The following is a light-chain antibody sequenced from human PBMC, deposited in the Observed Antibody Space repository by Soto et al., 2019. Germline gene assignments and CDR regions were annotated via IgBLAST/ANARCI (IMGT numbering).Light chain of an antibody. CDR3: SSGTNSLIHVV. CDR1: SSDVGGYDY. Sequence: ALTQPASVSGSPGQSITISCTGTSSDVGGYDYVSWYQQNPGKAPKLLISDVTDRASGVSHRFSGSKSGNTATLTISGLQAEDEADYYCSSGTNSLIHVVFGGGTQLTVL. V-gene: IGLV2-14*01. J-gene: IGLJ3*02. CDR2: DVT.